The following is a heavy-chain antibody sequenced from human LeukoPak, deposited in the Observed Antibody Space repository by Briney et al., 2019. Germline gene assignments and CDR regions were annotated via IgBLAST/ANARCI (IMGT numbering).Heavy chain of an antibody. Sequence: AASVKVSCKASGGTFSSYAISWVRQAPGQGLEWMGGIIPIFGTANYAQKFQGRVTITADESTSTAYMELSSLRSEDTAVYYCARDRGPGDEYCSGGSCYWFDYWGQGTLVTVSS. V-gene: IGHV1-69*13. CDR2: IIPIFGTA. J-gene: IGHJ4*02. CDR3: ARDRGPGDEYCSGGSCYWFDY. CDR1: GGTFSSYA. D-gene: IGHD2-15*01.